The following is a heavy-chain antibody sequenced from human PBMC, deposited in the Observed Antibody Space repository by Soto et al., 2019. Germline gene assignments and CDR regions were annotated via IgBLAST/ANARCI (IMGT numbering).Heavy chain of an antibody. CDR1: GGTFSSYA. V-gene: IGHV1-69*06. J-gene: IGHJ6*02. CDR2: IIPIFGTA. Sequence: ASVKVSCKASGGTFSSYAISWVRQAPGLGLEWMGGIIPIFGTANYAQKFQGRVTITADKSTSTAYMELSSLRSEDTAVYYCARNRRDIVVVVAARSPSGYYYYGMDVWGQGTTVTVSS. CDR3: ARNRRDIVVVVAARSPSGYYYYGMDV. D-gene: IGHD2-15*01.